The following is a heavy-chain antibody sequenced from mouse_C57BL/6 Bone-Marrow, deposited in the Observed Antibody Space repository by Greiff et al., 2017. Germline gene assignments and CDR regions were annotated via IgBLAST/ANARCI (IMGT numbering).Heavy chain of an antibody. CDR3: ARLDWAWFAY. CDR1: GFTFSDYY. J-gene: IGHJ3*01. Sequence: EVQRVESGGGLVQPGGSLKLSCAASGFTFSDYYMYWVRQTPEKRLEWVAYISNGGGSTYYPDTVKGRFTISRDNAKNTLYLQMSRLKSEDTAMYYCARLDWAWFAYWGQGTLVTVSA. D-gene: IGHD4-1*01. CDR2: ISNGGGST. V-gene: IGHV5-12*01.